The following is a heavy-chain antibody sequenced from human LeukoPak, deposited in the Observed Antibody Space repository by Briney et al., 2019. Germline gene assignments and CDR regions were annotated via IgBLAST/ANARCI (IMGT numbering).Heavy chain of an antibody. CDR1: GFTFSSYE. CDR3: AKGMAAYGSGSLFDY. V-gene: IGHV3-48*03. Sequence: PGGSLRLSCAASGFTFSSYEMNWVRQAPGKGLEWVSYISSSGSTIYYADSVKGRFTISRDNSKKTLYLQMNSLRAEDTAVYYCAKGMAAYGSGSLFDYCGQGTLVTVSS. J-gene: IGHJ4*02. CDR2: ISSSGSTI. D-gene: IGHD3-10*01.